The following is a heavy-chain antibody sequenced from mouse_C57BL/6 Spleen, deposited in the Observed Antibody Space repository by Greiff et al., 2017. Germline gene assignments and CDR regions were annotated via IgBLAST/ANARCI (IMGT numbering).Heavy chain of an antibody. V-gene: IGHV1-50*01. CDR1: GYTFTSYW. CDR3: ARGYYGSAYYAMDY. D-gene: IGHD1-1*01. J-gene: IGHJ4*01. Sequence: QVQLQQPGAELVKPGASVKLSCTASGYTFTSYWMQWVKQRPGQGLEWIGEIDPSDSYTNYNQKFKGKATLTVDTSSSTAYMQLSSLTSEDSAVYYCARGYYGSAYYAMDYWGQGTSVTVSS. CDR2: IDPSDSYT.